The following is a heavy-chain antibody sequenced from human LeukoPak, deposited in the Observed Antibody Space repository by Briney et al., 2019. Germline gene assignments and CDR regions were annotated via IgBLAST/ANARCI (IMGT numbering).Heavy chain of an antibody. V-gene: IGHV3-74*01. Sequence: GGSLRLSCAASGFTFSTYWMHWVRQAPGKGLVWVSRIDSDGSTTDYADSVKGRFTISSDNAKNTVYLQMNSLRAEDTAVYYCAGTGCSGGSCYSDYMDVWGKGTTATVSS. CDR1: GFTFSTYW. D-gene: IGHD2-15*01. J-gene: IGHJ6*03. CDR3: AGTGCSGGSCYSDYMDV. CDR2: IDSDGSTT.